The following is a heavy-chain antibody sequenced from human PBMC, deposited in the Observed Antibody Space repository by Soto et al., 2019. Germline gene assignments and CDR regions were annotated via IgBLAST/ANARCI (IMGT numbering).Heavy chain of an antibody. Sequence: QVQLVESGGGVVQPGRSLRLSCEASGFTFSSYGMHWVRQAPGKGLEWVAVIWYDGSNKYYADSVKGRFTISRDNSKNTLYLQMNSLRAEDTAVYYCARRSGGMDVWGQGTTVTVSS. J-gene: IGHJ6*02. CDR1: GFTFSSYG. CDR2: IWYDGSNK. CDR3: ARRSGGMDV. V-gene: IGHV3-33*01.